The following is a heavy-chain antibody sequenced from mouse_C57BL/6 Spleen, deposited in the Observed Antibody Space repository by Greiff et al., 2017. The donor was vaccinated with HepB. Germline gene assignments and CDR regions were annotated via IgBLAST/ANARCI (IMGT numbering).Heavy chain of an antibody. CDR2: INPNYGTT. Sequence: EVKLLESGPELVKPGASVKISCKASGYSFTDYNMNWVKQSNGKSLEWIGVINPNYGTTSYNQKFKGKATLTVDQSSSTAYMQLNSLTSEDSAVYDCARETETNYYFDYWGQGTTLTVSS. J-gene: IGHJ2*01. CDR1: GYSFTDYN. CDR3: ARETETNYYFDY. D-gene: IGHD4-1*02. V-gene: IGHV1-39*01.